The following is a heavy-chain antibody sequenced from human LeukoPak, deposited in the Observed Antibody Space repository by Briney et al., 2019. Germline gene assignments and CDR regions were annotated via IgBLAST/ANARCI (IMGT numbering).Heavy chain of an antibody. CDR2: ISSSSSTI. V-gene: IGHV3-48*02. Sequence: PGGSLRLSCAASGFTFSSYSMNWVRQAPGKGLEWVSYISSSSSTIYYADSVKGRFTISRDNAKNSLYLQMNSLRDEDTAVYYCASGRWDRGETFDYWGQGTLVTVSS. CDR1: GFTFSSYS. D-gene: IGHD3-10*01. CDR3: ASGRWDRGETFDY. J-gene: IGHJ4*02.